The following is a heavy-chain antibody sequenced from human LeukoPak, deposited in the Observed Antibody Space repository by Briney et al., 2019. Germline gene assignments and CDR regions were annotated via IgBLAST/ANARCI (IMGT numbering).Heavy chain of an antibody. CDR2: IKSKTDGGTT. D-gene: IGHD3-10*01. CDR1: GFTFSNAW. J-gene: IGHJ3*02. CDR3: TTSMVRGVMRGAFDI. Sequence: GGSLRLSCAASGFTFSNAWMSWVRQAPGKGLEWVGRIKSKTDGGTTDYAAPVKGRFTISRDDSKNTLYLQMNSLKTEDTAVYYCTTSMVRGVMRGAFDIWGQGTMVTVSS. V-gene: IGHV3-15*01.